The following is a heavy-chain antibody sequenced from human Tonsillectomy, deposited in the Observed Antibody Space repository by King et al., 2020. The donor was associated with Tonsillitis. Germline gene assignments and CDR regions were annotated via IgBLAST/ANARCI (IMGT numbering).Heavy chain of an antibody. Sequence: VQLVESGGGLVQTGGSLRVSCAASGFTFGTYSMTWVRQAPGKGLEWVSTISGDAVYTLYADSVKGRFTISRDNPKNTLYLQMNTLTAEDTAVYYCEHCAGGSCSSRAFDIWGQGTMVTVSS. J-gene: IGHJ3*02. CDR3: EHCAGGSCSSRAFDI. CDR2: ISGDAVYT. V-gene: IGHV3-23*04. CDR1: GFTFGTYS. D-gene: IGHD2-15*01.